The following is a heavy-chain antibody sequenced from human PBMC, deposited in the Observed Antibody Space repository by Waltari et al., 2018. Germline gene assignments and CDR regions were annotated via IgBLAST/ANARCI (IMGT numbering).Heavy chain of an antibody. J-gene: IGHJ6*02. Sequence: QVQLVRSGAEVKKPGASVKVPCKVSGYTLADLPTHWGRQHPGKGPEWLGGFDPEDVQTINARKFQGRVTMTEDTSTDTAYMELGSLRSEDTAVYYCATGGYCSGGSCSAYYYGMDVWGQGTTVTVSS. CDR1: GYTLADLP. D-gene: IGHD2-15*01. CDR3: ATGGYCSGGSCSAYYYGMDV. V-gene: IGHV1-24*01. CDR2: FDPEDVQT.